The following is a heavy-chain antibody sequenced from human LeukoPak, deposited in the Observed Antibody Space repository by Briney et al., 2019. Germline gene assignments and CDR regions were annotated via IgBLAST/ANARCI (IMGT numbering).Heavy chain of an antibody. V-gene: IGHV3-49*04. CDR1: GFTFSSYS. CDR2: IRSNSYGGT. J-gene: IGHJ4*02. Sequence: GGSLRLSCAASGFTFSSYSMNWVRQAPGKGLEWVGYIRSNSYGGTEYAASVKGRFSISRDDSKSIAYLQVNSLKTEDTAVYYCSRGEQLGNWGQGTLVTVSS. D-gene: IGHD1/OR15-1a*01. CDR3: SRGEQLGN.